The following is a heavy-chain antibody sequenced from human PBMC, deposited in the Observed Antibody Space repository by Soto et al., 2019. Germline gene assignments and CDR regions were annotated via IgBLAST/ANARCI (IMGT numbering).Heavy chain of an antibody. J-gene: IGHJ3*02. V-gene: IGHV3-30-3*01. D-gene: IGHD4-17*01. CDR1: GFTFSNYA. CDR3: ARDVNYGDYFSYAFDM. CDR2: ISYDGGSK. Sequence: QVQLVESGGGVVQPGRSLRLSCAASGFTFSNYAMHWVRQAPGKGLEWVAVISYDGGSKYYADSVKGRFTISRDNTQNTLDLQMNSLGAEDTAVYYCARDVNYGDYFSYAFDMWGQGTMVTVSA.